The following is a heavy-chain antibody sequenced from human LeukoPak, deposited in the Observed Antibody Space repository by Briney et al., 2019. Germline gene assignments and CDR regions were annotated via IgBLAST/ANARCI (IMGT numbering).Heavy chain of an antibody. J-gene: IGHJ6*03. Sequence: SVTVSCKASGGTFSSYAISWVRQAPGQGLEWMGGIIPIFGTANYAQKFRGRVTITTDESMSTAYMELSSLRSEDTAVYYCAGGALGYCSSTSCYDYYYYYMDVWGKGTTVTVSS. CDR1: GGTFSSYA. CDR3: AGGALGYCSSTSCYDYYYYYMDV. D-gene: IGHD2-2*01. CDR2: IIPIFGTA. V-gene: IGHV1-69*05.